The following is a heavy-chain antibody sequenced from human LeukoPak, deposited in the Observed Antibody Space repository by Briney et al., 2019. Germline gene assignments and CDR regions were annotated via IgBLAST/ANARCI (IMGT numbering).Heavy chain of an antibody. CDR3: ARSSADSSGYYLSYYYYGMDV. J-gene: IGHJ6*02. CDR2: ISYDGSNK. V-gene: IGHV3-30*04. D-gene: IGHD3-22*01. Sequence: GGSLRLSCAASGFTFSSYAMHWVRQAPGKGLEWVAVISYDGSNKYYADSVKGRFTISRDNSKNTLYLQMNGLRAEDTAVYYCARSSADSSGYYLSYYYYGMDVWGQGTTVTVSS. CDR1: GFTFSSYA.